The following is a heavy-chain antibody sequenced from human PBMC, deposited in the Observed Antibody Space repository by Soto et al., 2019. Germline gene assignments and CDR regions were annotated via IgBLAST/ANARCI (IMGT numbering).Heavy chain of an antibody. Sequence: SETLSLTCTVSGGSISSYYWSWIRQPPGKGLEWIGYIYYSGSTNYNPSLKSRVTISVDTSKNQFSLKLSSVTAADTAVYYCARVVSAWFGESLSYGMDVWGQGTTVTVSS. V-gene: IGHV4-59*01. D-gene: IGHD3-10*01. J-gene: IGHJ6*02. CDR2: IYYSGST. CDR1: GGSISSYY. CDR3: ARVVSAWFGESLSYGMDV.